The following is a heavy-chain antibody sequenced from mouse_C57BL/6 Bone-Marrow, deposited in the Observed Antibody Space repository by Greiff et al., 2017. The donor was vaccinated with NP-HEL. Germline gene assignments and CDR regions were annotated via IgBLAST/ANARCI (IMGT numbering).Heavy chain of an antibody. CDR2: IDPSDSYT. D-gene: IGHD4-1*01. J-gene: IGHJ3*01. Sequence: QVQLQQPGAELVKPGASVKLSCKASGYTFTSYWMQWVKQRPGQGLEWIGEIDPSDSYTNYNQKFKGKATLTVDTSSSTAYMQLSSLTSEDSAVYYCAITGRGAPWFAYWGQGTLVTVSA. CDR1: GYTFTSYW. CDR3: AITGRGAPWFAY. V-gene: IGHV1-50*01.